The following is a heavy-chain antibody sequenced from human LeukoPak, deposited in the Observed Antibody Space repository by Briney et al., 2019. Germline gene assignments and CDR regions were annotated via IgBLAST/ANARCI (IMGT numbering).Heavy chain of an antibody. Sequence: PGGSLRLSCAASGFTFSSYGMHWVRQAPGKGLEWVAFIRYDGSNKYYADSVKGRFTISRDNSKNTLYLQMNSLRAEDTAVYYCAKDGEAVAGKGIYYYYYMDVWGKGTTVTISS. CDR1: GFTFSSYG. D-gene: IGHD6-19*01. CDR2: IRYDGSNK. J-gene: IGHJ6*03. CDR3: AKDGEAVAGKGIYYYYYMDV. V-gene: IGHV3-30*02.